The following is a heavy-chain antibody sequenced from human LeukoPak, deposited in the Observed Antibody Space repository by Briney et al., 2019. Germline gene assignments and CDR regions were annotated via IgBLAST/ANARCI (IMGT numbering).Heavy chain of an antibody. J-gene: IGHJ3*02. V-gene: IGHV4-4*07. D-gene: IGHD3-10*01. Sequence: PSETLSLTCTVSGGSISSYYWSWIRQPAGKGLEWIGRIYTSGSTNYNPSLKSRVTMSVDTSKNQFSLKLSSVTAADTAVYYCARGSGSGSLNAFDIWGQGTMVTVSS. CDR3: ARGSGSGSLNAFDI. CDR2: IYTSGST. CDR1: GGSISSYY.